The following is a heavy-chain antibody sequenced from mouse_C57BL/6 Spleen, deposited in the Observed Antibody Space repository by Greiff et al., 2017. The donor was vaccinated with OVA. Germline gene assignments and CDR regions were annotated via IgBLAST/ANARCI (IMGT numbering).Heavy chain of an antibody. CDR3: AREGSSGFFDY. D-gene: IGHD3-2*02. CDR2: ISDGGSYT. CDR1: GFTFSSYA. Sequence: EVMLVESGGGLVKPGGSLKLSCAASGFTFSSYAMSWVRQTPEKRLEWVATISDGGSYTYYPDNVKGRFTISRDNAKNNLYLQMSHLKSEDTAMYYCAREGSSGFFDYWGQGTTLTVSS. J-gene: IGHJ2*01. V-gene: IGHV5-4*01.